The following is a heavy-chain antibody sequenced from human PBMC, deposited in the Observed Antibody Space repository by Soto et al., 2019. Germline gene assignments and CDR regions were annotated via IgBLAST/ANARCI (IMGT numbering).Heavy chain of an antibody. Sequence: QVQLVQSGAEVKKPGASVKVSCKASGYTFTSYDINWVRQATGQGLAWMGWMNPNSGNTGYAQKFQGRGTXTXNXXISTAYMELSSLRSEDTAVYYCARPRFLESNWFDPWGQGTLVTVSS. CDR2: MNPNSGNT. V-gene: IGHV1-8*01. CDR3: ARPRFLESNWFDP. J-gene: IGHJ5*02. D-gene: IGHD3-3*01. CDR1: GYTFTSYD.